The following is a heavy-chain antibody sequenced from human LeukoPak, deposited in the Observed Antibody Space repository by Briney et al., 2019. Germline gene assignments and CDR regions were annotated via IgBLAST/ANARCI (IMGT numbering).Heavy chain of an antibody. V-gene: IGHV1-46*01. CDR3: ARDGNGGSLWFGELLPLLA. CDR2: INLSSAST. J-gene: IGHJ5*02. D-gene: IGHD3-10*01. CDR1: GYTFTSYY. Sequence: GASVKVSCKASGYTFTSYYMHWVRPAPGQGLEWMGSINLSSASTNYAQKFQGRVTITRDTSTSTVYMELNSLRSEDTAVYYCARDGNGGSLWFGELLPLLAWGQGTLVTVSS.